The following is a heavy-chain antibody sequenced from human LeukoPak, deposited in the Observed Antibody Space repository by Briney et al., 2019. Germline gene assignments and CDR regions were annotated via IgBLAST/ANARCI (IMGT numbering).Heavy chain of an antibody. CDR3: ARAYYDSSGYNHAFDI. D-gene: IGHD3-22*01. Sequence: ASVKVSCKASGGTFSSYAISWVRQAPGQGLEWMGGIIPIFGTANYAQKFQGRVTITADESTSTAYMELCSLRSEDTAVYYCARAYYDSSGYNHAFDIWGQGTMVTVSS. J-gene: IGHJ3*02. V-gene: IGHV1-69*13. CDR2: IIPIFGTA. CDR1: GGTFSSYA.